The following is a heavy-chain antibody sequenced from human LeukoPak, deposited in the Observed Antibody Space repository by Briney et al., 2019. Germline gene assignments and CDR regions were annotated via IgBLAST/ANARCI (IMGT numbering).Heavy chain of an antibody. V-gene: IGHV3-33*01. CDR1: GFTFSSYG. CDR2: IWYGGSNK. Sequence: GGSLRLSCAASGFTFSSYGMHWVRQAPGKGLEWVAVIWYGGSNKYYADSVKGRFTISRDNSKNTLYLQMNSLRAEDTAVYYCAREEEYSSSSVGYYYYGMDVWGQGTTVTVSS. J-gene: IGHJ6*02. D-gene: IGHD6-6*01. CDR3: AREEEYSSSSVGYYYYGMDV.